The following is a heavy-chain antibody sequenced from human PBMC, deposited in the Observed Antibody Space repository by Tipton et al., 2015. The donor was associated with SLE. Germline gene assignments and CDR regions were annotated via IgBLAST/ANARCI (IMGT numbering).Heavy chain of an antibody. V-gene: IGHV3-23*01. D-gene: IGHD1-1*01. J-gene: IGHJ4*02. CDR3: ARGARELDS. Sequence: SLRLSCAASGFTFRNYVMSWVRQAPGRGLEYVSAISGNSGSTYYADSVKGRFTVSRDNSKNTVYLQMNSLRGEDTAVYYCARGARELDSWGQGTLVTVSS. CDR2: ISGNSGST. CDR1: GFTFRNYV.